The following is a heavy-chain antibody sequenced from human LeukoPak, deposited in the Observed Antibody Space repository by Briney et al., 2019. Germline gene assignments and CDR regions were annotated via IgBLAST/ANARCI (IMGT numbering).Heavy chain of an antibody. J-gene: IGHJ2*01. V-gene: IGHV3-23*01. CDR3: ALTVTTDWYFDL. D-gene: IGHD4-17*01. CDR2: ISGSGGST. Sequence: PGGSLRLSCAASGFTFSSYAMSWVRQAPGKGLEWVSAISGSGGSTYYADSVKGRFTIFRDNSKNTLYLQMKSLRAEDTAVYYCALTVTTDWYFDLWGRGTLVTVSS. CDR1: GFTFSSYA.